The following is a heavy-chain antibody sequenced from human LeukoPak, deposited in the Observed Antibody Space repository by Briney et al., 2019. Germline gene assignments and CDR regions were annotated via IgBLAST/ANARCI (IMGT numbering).Heavy chain of an antibody. D-gene: IGHD3-10*01. CDR1: GGSISSYY. CDR3: ASTMVRGVIRPPHGAFDI. J-gene: IGHJ3*02. CDR2: IYYSGNT. V-gene: IGHV4-59*01. Sequence: SETLSLTCTVSGGSISSYYWSWIRQPPGKGLEWIGYIYYSGNTNYNPSLKSRVTISLDTSKNQFSLTLSSVTAADTAVYYCASTMVRGVIRPPHGAFDIWGQGTMVTVSS.